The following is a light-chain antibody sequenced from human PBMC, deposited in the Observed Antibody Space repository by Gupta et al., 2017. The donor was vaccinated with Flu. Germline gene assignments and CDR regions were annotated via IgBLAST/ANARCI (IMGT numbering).Light chain of an antibody. CDR2: LNSDGSH. V-gene: IGLV4-69*01. Sequence: QLVLPQSPSASASLGASVKLTCTLSSGHSSYAIAWHQQQPEKGPRYLMKLNSDGSHSKGDGIPGRFSGSSSGAALSLTISCLRDEDEADYYCQTWGTGIHVVFGGGTKLTV. CDR3: QTWGTGIHVV. J-gene: IGLJ2*01. CDR1: SGHSSYA.